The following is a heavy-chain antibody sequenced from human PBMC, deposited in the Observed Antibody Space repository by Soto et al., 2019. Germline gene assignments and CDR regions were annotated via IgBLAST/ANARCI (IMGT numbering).Heavy chain of an antibody. D-gene: IGHD2-2*01. V-gene: IGHV4-61*03. CDR2: IYYSGST. CDR3: ARDPLRGYWSGTSCNDAFDI. CDR1: GGSVNSGNYY. Sequence: PSETLSLTCTVSGGSVNSGNYYWSWIRQPPGKGLEWIGYIYYSGSTNYNSSLESRVTISLDTSKNHFSLKLTSVTAADTAMYYCARDPLRGYWSGTSCNDAFDIWGQGTMVTVSS. J-gene: IGHJ3*02.